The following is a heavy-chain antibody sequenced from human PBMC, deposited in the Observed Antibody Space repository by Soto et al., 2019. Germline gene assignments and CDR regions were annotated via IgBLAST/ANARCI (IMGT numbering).Heavy chain of an antibody. J-gene: IGHJ5*02. CDR2: ISSSSSYT. CDR1: GFTFSDYY. V-gene: IGHV3-11*05. Sequence: GGSLRLSCAASGFTFSDYYMNWILQAPGKGLEWVSYISSSSSYTNYADSVKGRFTISRDNAKNSLYLQMNSLRAEDTAVYYWARDHYGPGWFDPWGQGTLVTVPS. CDR3: ARDHYGPGWFDP. D-gene: IGHD3-10*01.